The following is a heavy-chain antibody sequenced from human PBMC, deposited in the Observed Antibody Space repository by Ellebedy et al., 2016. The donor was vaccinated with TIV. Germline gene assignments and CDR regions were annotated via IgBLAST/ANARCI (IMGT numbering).Heavy chain of an antibody. V-gene: IGHV3-11*05. J-gene: IGHJ5*01. Sequence: GESLKISCAASGFTFSDYYMSWIRQAPGKGLEWVSYISSSSSYTNYADSVKGRFTISRDNSKNTVTLQMQSLSAEDTALYYCAKGHTASFFYLFDSWGQGTLVTVSS. D-gene: IGHD2-2*01. CDR1: GFTFSDYY. CDR3: AKGHTASFFYLFDS. CDR2: ISSSSSYT.